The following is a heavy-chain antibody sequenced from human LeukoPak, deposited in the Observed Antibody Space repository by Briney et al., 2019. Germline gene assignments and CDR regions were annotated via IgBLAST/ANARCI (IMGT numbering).Heavy chain of an antibody. CDR1: GFTFSTYG. Sequence: GRSVRLSCAASGFTFSTYGMHWVRQAPGKGLEWVAVISHDGSNKDYADYMKGRFTISRDNSKNTLYVQMNSLRAEDTAVYYCAKDLDYLYGMDVWGQGTTVTVSS. J-gene: IGHJ6*02. CDR2: ISHDGSNK. CDR3: AKDLDYLYGMDV. V-gene: IGHV3-30*18.